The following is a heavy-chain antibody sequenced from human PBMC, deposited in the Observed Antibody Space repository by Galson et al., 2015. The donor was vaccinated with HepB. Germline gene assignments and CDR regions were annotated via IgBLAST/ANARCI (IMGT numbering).Heavy chain of an antibody. CDR2: IWADGSNT. J-gene: IGHJ4*02. Sequence: SLRLSCAASGFTFNRYGMHWVRQAPGKGLDWVAVIWADGSNTLYPDSVKGRFTISRDNSKNTLYLQMNSLRAEDTAVYYCATDLHHRLYYYDSSGYCFDYWGQGTLVTVSS. V-gene: IGHV3-33*03. CDR1: GFTFNRYG. CDR3: ATDLHHRLYYYDSSGYCFDY. D-gene: IGHD3-22*01.